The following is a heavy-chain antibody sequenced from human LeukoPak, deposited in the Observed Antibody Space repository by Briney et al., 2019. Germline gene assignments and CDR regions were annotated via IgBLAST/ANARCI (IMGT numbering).Heavy chain of an antibody. V-gene: IGHV3-21*01. CDR3: ARDSVRGGRYGMDV. CDR1: GFTFSSNS. J-gene: IGHJ6*02. CDR2: ISSSSSYI. D-gene: IGHD3-10*01. Sequence: PGLSLPLSCPASGFTFSSNSMNWVRQAPGKGLEWVSSISSSSSYIYYADSVKGRFTISRDNAKNSLYLQMNSLRAEDTAVYYCARDSVRGGRYGMDVWGQGTTVTVSS.